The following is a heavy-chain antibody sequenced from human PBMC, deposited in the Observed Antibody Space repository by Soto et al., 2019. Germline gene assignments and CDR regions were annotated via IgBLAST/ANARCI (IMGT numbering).Heavy chain of an antibody. CDR2: IYHSGST. J-gene: IGHJ5*02. V-gene: IGHV4-30-2*01. Sequence: QLQLHESGSGLVKPSQTLSLTCAVSGGSISSGGYSWSWIRQPPGKGLEWIGYIYHSGSTYYNPSLKSRVTISVDRSKNQFSLKLSSVTAADTAVYSCARVPGPWGQGTLVTVSS. CDR1: GGSISSGGYS. CDR3: ARVPGP. D-gene: IGHD3-10*01.